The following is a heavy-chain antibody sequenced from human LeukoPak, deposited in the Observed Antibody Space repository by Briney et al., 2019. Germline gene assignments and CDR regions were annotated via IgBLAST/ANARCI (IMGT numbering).Heavy chain of an antibody. J-gene: IGHJ3*02. CDR3: ARPPFCSSTSCFRAFDI. D-gene: IGHD2-2*01. V-gene: IGHV4-34*01. Sequence: SETLSLTCAVYGGSFSGYYWTWIRQPPGKGLEWIGEIDHSGSTNYNPSLRSRVTISVDTSKNQFSLKLNSVTAADTAVYYCARPPFCSSTSCFRAFDIWGHGTMVTVSS. CDR1: GGSFSGYY. CDR2: IDHSGST.